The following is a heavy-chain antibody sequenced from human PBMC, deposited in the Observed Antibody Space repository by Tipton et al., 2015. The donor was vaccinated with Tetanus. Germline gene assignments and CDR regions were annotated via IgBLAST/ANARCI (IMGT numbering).Heavy chain of an antibody. V-gene: IGHV4-30-2*01. J-gene: IGHJ4*02. CDR2: IYQTDST. CDR3: VRGRGLGAYSFGFEY. D-gene: IGHD5-12*01. CDR1: GDSLRTGDRN. Sequence: TLSLTCTVSGDSLRTGDRNWGWIRQPPGQGLEWLGYIYQTDSTYYNPSVRSRLTLSLRRSKNQVSLKLTSVTAADTAVYYCVRGRGLGAYSFGFEYWGQGALVTVSS.